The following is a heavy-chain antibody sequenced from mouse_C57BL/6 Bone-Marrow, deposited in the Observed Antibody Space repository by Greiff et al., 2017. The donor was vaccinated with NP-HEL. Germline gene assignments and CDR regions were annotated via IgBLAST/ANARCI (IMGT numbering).Heavy chain of an antibody. CDR2: ISYDGSN. CDR3: ARGSNSWFAY. D-gene: IGHD4-1*01. V-gene: IGHV3-6*01. CDR1: GYSITSGYY. J-gene: IGHJ3*01. Sequence: EVKLQESGPGLVKPSQSLSLTCSVTGYSITSGYYWNWIRQFPGNKLEWMGYISYDGSNNYNPSLKNRISITRDTSKNQFFLKLNSVTTEDTATYYCARGSNSWFAYWGQGTLVTVSA.